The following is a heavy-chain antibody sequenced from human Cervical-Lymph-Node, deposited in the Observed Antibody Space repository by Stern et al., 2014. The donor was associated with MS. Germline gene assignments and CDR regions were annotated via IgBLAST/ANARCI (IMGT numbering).Heavy chain of an antibody. Sequence: VQLVESGSELKKPGASVKVSCKASGYSFTHFALNWVRHAPGQGLQWMGWINTNTGNPSYAQAFPGRVALSLDTSASTAYLQISSLKAEDTAVYYCARDPHDYGDRFDYWGQGTLVTVSS. V-gene: IGHV7-4-1*02. CDR2: INTNTGNP. CDR3: ARDPHDYGDRFDY. J-gene: IGHJ4*02. CDR1: GYSFTHFA. D-gene: IGHD4-17*01.